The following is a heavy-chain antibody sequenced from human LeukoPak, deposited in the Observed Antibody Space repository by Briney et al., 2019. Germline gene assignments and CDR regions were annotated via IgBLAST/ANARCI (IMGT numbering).Heavy chain of an antibody. CDR2: INPNSGGT. CDR3: ARDLALRNYYDSSGPYYYYYGMDV. CDR1: GYTFTGYY. V-gene: IGHV1-2*04. J-gene: IGHJ6*02. Sequence: ASVKVSCKASGYTFTGYYMHWVRQAPGQGLEWMGWINPNSGGTNYAQKFQGWATMTGDTSISTAYMELSRLRSDDTAVYYCARDLALRNYYDSSGPYYYYYGMDVWGQGTTVTVSS. D-gene: IGHD3-22*01.